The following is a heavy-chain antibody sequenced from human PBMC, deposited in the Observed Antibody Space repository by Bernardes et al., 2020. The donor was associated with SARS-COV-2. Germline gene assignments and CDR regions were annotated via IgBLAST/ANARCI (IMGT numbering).Heavy chain of an antibody. D-gene: IGHD3-3*01. V-gene: IGHV3-23*01. CDR1: GFTFSSYA. CDR3: AKDGGDGYNFWSGGFDY. Sequence: GGSLRLSCAASGFTFSSYAMSWVRQAPGKGLEWVSAISGSGGSTHYADSVKGRFTISRDNSKNTLYLQMNSLRAEDTAVYYCAKDGGDGYNFWSGGFDYWGQGTLVTVSS. CDR2: ISGSGGST. J-gene: IGHJ4*02.